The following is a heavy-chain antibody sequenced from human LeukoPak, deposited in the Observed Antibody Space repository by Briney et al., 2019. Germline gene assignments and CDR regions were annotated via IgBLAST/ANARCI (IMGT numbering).Heavy chain of an antibody. D-gene: IGHD3-22*01. Sequence: GGSLRLSCAASGFTFSSYSMNWVRQAPGKGLEWVSSISSSSSYIYYADSVKGRFTISRDNAKNSLYLQMNSLRAEDTAVYYCARGPGQDGSGYTFDYWGQGTLVTVSP. J-gene: IGHJ4*02. CDR1: GFTFSSYS. CDR2: ISSSSSYI. V-gene: IGHV3-21*01. CDR3: ARGPGQDGSGYTFDY.